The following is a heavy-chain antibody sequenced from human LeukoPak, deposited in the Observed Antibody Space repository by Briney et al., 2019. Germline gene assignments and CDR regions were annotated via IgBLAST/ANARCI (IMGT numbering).Heavy chain of an antibody. V-gene: IGHV3-21*01. D-gene: IGHD2-21*02. CDR3: ARRSYCGGDCYGSDAFDI. Sequence: GGSLRLSCAASGFTFSSYSMNWVRQAPGKGLEWVSSISSSSSYIYYADSVKGRFTISRDNAKNSLYLQMNSLRAEDTAVYYCARRSYCGGDCYGSDAFDIWGQGTMVTVSS. J-gene: IGHJ3*02. CDR1: GFTFSSYS. CDR2: ISSSSSYI.